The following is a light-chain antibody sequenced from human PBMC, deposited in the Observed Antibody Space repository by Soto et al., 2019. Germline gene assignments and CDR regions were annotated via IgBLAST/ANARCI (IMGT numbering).Light chain of an antibody. CDR2: GNS. CDR1: SSNIGAGYD. Sequence: QSVLTQPPSVSGAPGQRVTISCTGSSSNIGAGYDVHWYQQLPGTAPKLLIYGNSNRPSGVPDRFSGSKSGTSASLAITGLQAGGEADYYCQSYYSSLSGSTVVFGGGNQLTVL. CDR3: QSYYSSLSGSTVV. V-gene: IGLV1-40*01. J-gene: IGLJ2*01.